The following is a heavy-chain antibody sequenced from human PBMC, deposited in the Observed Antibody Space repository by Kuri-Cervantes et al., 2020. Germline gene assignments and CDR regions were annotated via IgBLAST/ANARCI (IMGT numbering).Heavy chain of an antibody. Sequence: SVKVSCKASGGAFRKYAISWVRQAPGQGPEWMGGITPVLGTTNYTQKFQGRVTITTDESTNTAYMELSSLRSEDTAVYYCARGGITLIGDWFDPWGQGTLVTVSS. D-gene: IGHD3-22*01. CDR3: ARGGITLIGDWFDP. CDR1: GGAFRKYA. CDR2: ITPVLGTT. V-gene: IGHV1-69*05. J-gene: IGHJ5*02.